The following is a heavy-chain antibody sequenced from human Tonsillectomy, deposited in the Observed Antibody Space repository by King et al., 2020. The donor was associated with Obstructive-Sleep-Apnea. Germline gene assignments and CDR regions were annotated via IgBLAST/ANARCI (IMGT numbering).Heavy chain of an antibody. D-gene: IGHD6-19*01. CDR3: ARGENRYDGGWLIYYFEY. V-gene: IGHV4-59*01. CDR1: GGSISSYY. CDR2: IDYSGST. J-gene: IGHJ4*02. Sequence: VQLQESGPGLVKPSETLSLTCTVSGGSISSYYWSWIRQPPGKGLEWIGYIDYSGSTKYSPSLTSRVSMSVDTSKNQFSLKLRSVTAAGTAVYYGARGENRYDGGWLIYYFEYWGQGTLVTVSS.